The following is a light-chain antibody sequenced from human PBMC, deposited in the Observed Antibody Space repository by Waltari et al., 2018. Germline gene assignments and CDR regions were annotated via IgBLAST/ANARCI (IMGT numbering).Light chain of an antibody. V-gene: IGLV1-47*01. CDR2: RNN. CDR1: SSNIRSHF. Sequence: QSVVTQPPSASGPPGQRGTVSCSGPSSNIRSHFIFSYQHLPGTAPKLLIYRNNQRPSGVPDRFFASKSGTYASLAISGLRAEDEADYYCATWDDSLSGYVFGPGTKVTVL. CDR3: ATWDDSLSGYV. J-gene: IGLJ1*01.